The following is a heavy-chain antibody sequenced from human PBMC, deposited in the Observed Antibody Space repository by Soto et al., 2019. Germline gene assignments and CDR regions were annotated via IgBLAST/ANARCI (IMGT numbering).Heavy chain of an antibody. Sequence: GGSLRLSCAASGFSFSIFALHWVRHAPGKGPEWVAVISYVGTNKYYADSVKGRFTISRDNSENTLYLQMNSLRPEDTALYYCVRDFSSRDGYNCGGWFGPWGQGSLVTVSS. V-gene: IGHV3-30*03. CDR1: GFSFSIFA. D-gene: IGHD5-12*01. J-gene: IGHJ5*02. CDR3: VRDFSSRDGYNCGGWFGP. CDR2: ISYVGTNK.